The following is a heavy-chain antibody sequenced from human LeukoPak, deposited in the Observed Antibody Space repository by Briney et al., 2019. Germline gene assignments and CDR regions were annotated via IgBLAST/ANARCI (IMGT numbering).Heavy chain of an antibody. V-gene: IGHV3-30*02. CDR3: AELGITMIGGV. CDR2: IHYDGSNK. J-gene: IGHJ6*04. D-gene: IGHD3-10*02. Sequence: GGSLRLSCAASGFTFGSYGMHWVRQAPGKGLERVAFIHYDGSNKYYADSVKGRFTISKDNSKNTLFLQMNSLRPEDTAVYYCAELGITMIGGVWGKGTTVTISS. CDR1: GFTFGSYG.